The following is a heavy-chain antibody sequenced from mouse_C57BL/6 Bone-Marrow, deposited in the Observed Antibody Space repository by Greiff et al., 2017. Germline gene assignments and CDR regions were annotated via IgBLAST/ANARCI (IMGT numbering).Heavy chain of an antibody. CDR2: INPYNGGT. CDR3: ARGTITTVVGGGY. V-gene: IGHV1-19*01. D-gene: IGHD1-1*01. Sequence: EVQLQQSGPVLVKPGASVKMSCKASGYTFTDYYMNWVKQSHGKSLEWIGVINPYNGGTSYNQKFKGKATLTVDKSSSTAYMELNSLTSEDSAVDYCARGTITTVVGGGYWGQGTTLTVSS. J-gene: IGHJ2*01. CDR1: GYTFTDYY.